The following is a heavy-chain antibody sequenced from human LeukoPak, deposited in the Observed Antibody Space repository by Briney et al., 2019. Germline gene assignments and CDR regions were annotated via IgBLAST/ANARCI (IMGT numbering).Heavy chain of an antibody. CDR2: ISSDASIT. D-gene: IGHD2-15*01. J-gene: IGHJ4*02. Sequence: GGSLRLSCAASGLTFSTYWMHWVRQDPGKGLVWVSRISSDASITSYADPVKGRFTISRDNAKNTLYLQMNSLRAEDTALYYCATSARTYIGSSLDYWGQGALVTVSS. CDR3: ATSARTYIGSSLDY. CDR1: GLTFSTYW. V-gene: IGHV3-74*01.